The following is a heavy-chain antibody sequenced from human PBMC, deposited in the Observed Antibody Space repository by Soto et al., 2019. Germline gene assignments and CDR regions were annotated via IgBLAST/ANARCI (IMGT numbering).Heavy chain of an antibody. D-gene: IGHD2-2*01. CDR1: GGSISSGGHY. CDR2: IYYTGTT. CDR3: AREDETSNYFDY. Sequence: QVQLQESGPGLVKPSQALSLICTVSGGSISSGGHYWSWIRQHPGKGLEWIGYIYYTGTTYYNPSLRIRLTISVDSSRNQFSLRLSSVTAADTAVYYCAREDETSNYFDYWGQGTLVTVSS. V-gene: IGHV4-31*03. J-gene: IGHJ4*02.